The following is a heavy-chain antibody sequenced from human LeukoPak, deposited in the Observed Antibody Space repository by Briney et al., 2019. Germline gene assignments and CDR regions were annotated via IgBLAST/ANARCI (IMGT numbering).Heavy chain of an antibody. D-gene: IGHD3-22*01. CDR2: ISFDAKNI. V-gene: IGHV3-30*04. J-gene: IGHJ3*02. CDR1: GFTFSTYA. Sequence: GGSLRLSCAASGFTFSTYAMHWVRQAPGKGLEWVTIISFDAKNIYYADSVKGRFTISRDNSKSTLYLQMNSLRTEDTAGYYCARRDSSTSSESRDYALDIWGQGTVVTVSS. CDR3: ARRDSSTSSESRDYALDI.